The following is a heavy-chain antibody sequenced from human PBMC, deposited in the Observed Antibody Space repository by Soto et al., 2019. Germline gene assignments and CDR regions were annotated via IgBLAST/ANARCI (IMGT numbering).Heavy chain of an antibody. D-gene: IGHD2-21*02. CDR1: GGTFSSYT. Sequence: SVKVSCKAAGGTFSSYTTSWVRQAPGQGLEWMGRIIPILGIANYAQKFQGRVTITADKSTSTAYMELSSLRSEDTAVYYCAREGKSGGGDKYWYFDLWGRGTLVTVSS. CDR2: IIPILGIA. CDR3: AREGKSGGGDKYWYFDL. J-gene: IGHJ2*01. V-gene: IGHV1-69*04.